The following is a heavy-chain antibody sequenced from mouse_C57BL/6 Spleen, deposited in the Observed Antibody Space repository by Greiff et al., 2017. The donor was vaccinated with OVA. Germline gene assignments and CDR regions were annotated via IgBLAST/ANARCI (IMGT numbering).Heavy chain of an antibody. D-gene: IGHD1-1*01. V-gene: IGHV1-62-3*01. CDR2: IDPNSGGT. Sequence: QVQLQQPGAELVKPGASVKLSCKASGYTFTSYWMHWVKQRPGRGLEWIGRIDPNSGGTKYNEKFKDKATLTADKSSSTVYMELSRLTSEDSAVYFCARHEDLLRGGYFDYWGQGTTLTVSS. J-gene: IGHJ2*01. CDR3: ARHEDLLRGGYFDY. CDR1: GYTFTSYW.